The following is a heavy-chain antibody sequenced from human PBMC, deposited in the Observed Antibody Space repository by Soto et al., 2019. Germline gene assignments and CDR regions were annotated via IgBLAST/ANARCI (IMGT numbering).Heavy chain of an antibody. CDR1: GGSISSYY. CDR3: ARARSSGDYYFDY. J-gene: IGHJ4*02. CDR2: IYYSGST. V-gene: IGHV4-59*01. Sequence: SETLSLTCTVSGGSISSYYWSWIRQPPGKGLEWIGYIYYSGSTNYNPSLKSRVTISVDTSKNQFSLKLSSVTAADTAVYYCARARSSGDYYFDYWGQGTLVAVSS. D-gene: IGHD6-19*01.